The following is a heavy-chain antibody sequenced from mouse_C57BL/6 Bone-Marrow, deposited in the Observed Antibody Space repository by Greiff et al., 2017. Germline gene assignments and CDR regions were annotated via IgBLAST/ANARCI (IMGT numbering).Heavy chain of an antibody. CDR3: AGERHYWYFDV. Sequence: QVQLKQSGAELARPGASVKLSCKASGYTFTSYGISWAKQRTGQGLEWIGEIYPRSGNTYYNEKFKGKATLTADKSSSTAYMELRSLTSEDSAVYFCAGERHYWYFDVWGTGTTVTGSS. CDR2: IYPRSGNT. CDR1: GYTFTSYG. D-gene: IGHD6-1*01. J-gene: IGHJ1*03. V-gene: IGHV1-81*01.